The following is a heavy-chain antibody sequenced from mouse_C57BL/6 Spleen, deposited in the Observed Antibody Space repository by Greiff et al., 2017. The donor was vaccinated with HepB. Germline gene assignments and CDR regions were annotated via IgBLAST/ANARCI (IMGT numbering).Heavy chain of an antibody. D-gene: IGHD1-1*01. V-gene: IGHV14-2*01. J-gene: IGHJ1*03. CDR2: IDPEDGET. Sequence: EVQLVESGAELVKPGASVKLSCTASGFNIKDYYMHWVKQRTEQGLEWIGRIDPEDGETKYAPKFQGKATITADTSSNTAYLQLSSLTSEDTAVYYGATTVVATDWYFDVWGTGTTVTVSS. CDR3: ATTVVATDWYFDV. CDR1: GFNIKDYY.